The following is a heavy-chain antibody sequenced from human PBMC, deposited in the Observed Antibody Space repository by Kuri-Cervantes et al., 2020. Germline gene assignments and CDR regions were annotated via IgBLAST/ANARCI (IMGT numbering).Heavy chain of an antibody. Sequence: ASVKVSCKASGYTFTSYDINWVRQATGQGLEWMGWMNPNSGNTGYAQKFQGRVTMTRNTSISTAYMELSRLRSDDTAVYYCARGYYYDSSGYAYYYYGMDVWGQGTTVTVS. V-gene: IGHV1-8*01. J-gene: IGHJ6*02. CDR2: MNPNSGNT. CDR1: GYTFTSYD. CDR3: ARGYYYDSSGYAYYYYGMDV. D-gene: IGHD3-22*01.